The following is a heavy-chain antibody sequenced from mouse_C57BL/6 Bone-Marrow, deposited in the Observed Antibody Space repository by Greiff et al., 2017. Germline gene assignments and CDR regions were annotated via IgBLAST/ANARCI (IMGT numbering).Heavy chain of an antibody. D-gene: IGHD1-1*01. V-gene: IGHV5-9-1*02. J-gene: IGHJ4*01. CDR1: GFTFSSYA. CDR2: ISRGGGYI. Sequence: EVQLMESGEGLVKPGGSLKFSCAASGFTFSSYAMSWVRQTPEKRLGWVAYISRGGGYIYYADTVKGRFTISRDTARNTLYLQMSSLTSEDTAMYYCTRDYYGSSYDYAKDYWGQGTSVTVSS. CDR3: TRDYYGSSYDYAKDY.